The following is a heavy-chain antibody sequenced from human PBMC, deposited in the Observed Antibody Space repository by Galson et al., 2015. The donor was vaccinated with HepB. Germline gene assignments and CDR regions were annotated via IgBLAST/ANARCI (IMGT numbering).Heavy chain of an antibody. V-gene: IGHV3-23*01. Sequence: SLRLSCAASGFTFSNSAMNWVRQAPGKGLEWVSAISASGYSTYYAESVKGRFSISRDNSKNTLFLQMSTLRVEDTAFYFCAKEPYSSGWFRGAFDHWGQGALVTVSS. CDR1: GFTFSNSA. D-gene: IGHD6-19*01. CDR3: AKEPYSSGWFRGAFDH. J-gene: IGHJ4*02. CDR2: ISASGYST.